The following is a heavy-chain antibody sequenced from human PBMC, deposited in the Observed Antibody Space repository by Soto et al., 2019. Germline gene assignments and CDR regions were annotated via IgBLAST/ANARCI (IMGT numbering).Heavy chain of an antibody. Sequence: QVQLVQSGAEVKKPGSSVKVSCKASGGTFSSYTISWVRQAPGQGLEWMGRIIPTLGIANYAQKFQGRVTITADKSTSTAYMELSSLRSEDTAVYYCARDPHDYVGWFDPWGQGTLVTVSS. CDR1: GGTFSSYT. J-gene: IGHJ5*02. CDR2: IIPTLGIA. CDR3: ARDPHDYVGWFDP. V-gene: IGHV1-69*08. D-gene: IGHD4-17*01.